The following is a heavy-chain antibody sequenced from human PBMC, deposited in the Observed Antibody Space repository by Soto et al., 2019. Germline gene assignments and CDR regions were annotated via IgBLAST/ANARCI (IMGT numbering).Heavy chain of an antibody. Sequence: SETLSLTCAVYGGSFSGYYWSWIRQPPGKGLEWIGEINHSGSTNYNPSLKSRVTISVDTSKNQFSLKLSSVTAADTAVYYCARVSGDYYYYYGMDVWGQGTTVTVSS. CDR3: ARVSGDYYYYYGMDV. V-gene: IGHV4-34*01. J-gene: IGHJ6*02. CDR1: GGSFSGYY. D-gene: IGHD2-8*02. CDR2: INHSGST.